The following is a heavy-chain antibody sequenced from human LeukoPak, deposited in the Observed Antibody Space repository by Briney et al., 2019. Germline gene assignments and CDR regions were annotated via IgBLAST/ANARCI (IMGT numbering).Heavy chain of an antibody. D-gene: IGHD3-22*01. CDR1: GGSISSGGYY. Sequence: SETLSLTCTVSGGSISSGGYYWSWIRQHPGKGLEWIGYIYYSGSTYYNPSLKSRVTISVDTSKNQFSLKLSSVTAADTAVYYCARGLVYYDSSGYSSDAFDIWGQGTMVTVPS. CDR3: ARGLVYYDSSGYSSDAFDI. V-gene: IGHV4-31*03. J-gene: IGHJ3*02. CDR2: IYYSGST.